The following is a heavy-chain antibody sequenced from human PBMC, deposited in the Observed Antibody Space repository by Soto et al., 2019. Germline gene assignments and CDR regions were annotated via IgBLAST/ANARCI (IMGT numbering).Heavy chain of an antibody. CDR1: GFKFRTYW. J-gene: IGHJ6*02. CDR3: ARGHYGMDV. CDR2: IKPDGSEK. V-gene: IGHV3-7*01. Sequence: VQLVESGGGLVQPGGSLRLSCATSGFKFRTYWMTWVRQAPGKGLEWVASIKPDGSEKYYVDSVKGRFTISRDNAKNSMYLQMNSLRAEDTTVYYCARGHYGMDVWGQGTTVTVSS.